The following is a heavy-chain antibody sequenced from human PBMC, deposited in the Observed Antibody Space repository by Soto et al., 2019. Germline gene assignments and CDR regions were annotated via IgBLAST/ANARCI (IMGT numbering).Heavy chain of an antibody. CDR1: GYTFTSYG. CDR3: ARDLLDYYDRGSFGY. V-gene: IGHV1-18*04. J-gene: IGHJ4*02. D-gene: IGHD3-22*01. Sequence: ASVKVSCKASGYTFTSYGISWVRQAPGQGLEWMGWISAYNGNTNYAQKLQGRVTMTTGTSTSTAYMELRSLRSDDTAVYYCARDLLDYYDRGSFGYWGQGTLVTVSS. CDR2: ISAYNGNT.